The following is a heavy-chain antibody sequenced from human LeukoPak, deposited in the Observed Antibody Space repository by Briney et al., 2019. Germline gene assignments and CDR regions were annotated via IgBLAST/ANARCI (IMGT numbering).Heavy chain of an antibody. J-gene: IGHJ4*02. CDR2: ISWNSGSI. CDR1: GFTLSGSA. D-gene: IGHD5-18*01. Sequence: QTGGSLRLSCAASGFTLSGSAMHWVRQAPGKGLEWVSGISWNSGSIGYADSVKGRFTISRDNAKNSLYLQMNSLRAEDMALYYCAKANTAMVKGAFDYWGQGTLVTVSS. CDR3: AKANTAMVKGAFDY. V-gene: IGHV3-9*03.